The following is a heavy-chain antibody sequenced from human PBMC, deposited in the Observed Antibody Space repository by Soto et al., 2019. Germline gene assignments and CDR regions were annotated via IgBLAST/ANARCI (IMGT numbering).Heavy chain of an antibody. CDR2: INSNSGAT. CDR3: AIIMRHSDSFDI. Sequence: QVQLVQSGPEVKKPGASVKVSCKASGYTFGGFYIHWMRQAPGQGLEWVGSINSNSGATTYAQKFQDSVAMTRDTSVSTAYMDLNRLTSDDTAIYYCAIIMRHSDSFDIWGQGTMVTVS. V-gene: IGHV1-2*04. CDR1: GYTFGGFY. D-gene: IGHD3-16*01. J-gene: IGHJ3*02.